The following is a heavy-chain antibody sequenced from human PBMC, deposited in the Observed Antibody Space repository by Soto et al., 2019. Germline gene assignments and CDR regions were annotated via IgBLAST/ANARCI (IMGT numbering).Heavy chain of an antibody. CDR1: GGSFSGYY. J-gene: IGHJ4*02. D-gene: IGHD6-13*01. CDR3: ARATHISIAAARGGDYFDY. V-gene: IGHV4-34*01. CDR2: INHSGST. Sequence: SETLSLTCAVYGGSFSGYYWSWIRQPPGKGLEWIREINHSGSTNYNPSLKSRVTISVDTSKNQFSLKLSSVTAADTAVYYCARATHISIAAARGGDYFDYWGQGTLVTVSS.